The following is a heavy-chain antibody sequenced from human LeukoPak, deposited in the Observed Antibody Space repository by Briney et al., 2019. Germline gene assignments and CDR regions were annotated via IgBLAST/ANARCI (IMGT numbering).Heavy chain of an antibody. J-gene: IGHJ5*02. CDR1: GGSISRYY. V-gene: IGHV4-59*08. CDR3: ARQPYYYGSGTNWFDP. D-gene: IGHD3-10*01. Sequence: PSETLSLTCTVSGGSISRYYWSWIRQPPGKGLEWIGYIYYSGSTNYNPSLKSRVTISVDTSKNQFSLKLSSVTAADTAVYYCARQPYYYGSGTNWFDPWGQGTLVTVSS. CDR2: IYYSGST.